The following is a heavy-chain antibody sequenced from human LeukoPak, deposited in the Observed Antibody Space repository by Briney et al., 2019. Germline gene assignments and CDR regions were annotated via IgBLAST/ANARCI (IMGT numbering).Heavy chain of an antibody. CDR3: ARGPKLLWFGELSRVALGWFDP. D-gene: IGHD3-10*01. J-gene: IGHJ5*02. Sequence: ASVKVSCKASGYTFTSYGISWVRQAPGQGLEWMGWISAYNGNTNYAQKLQGRVTMTTDTSTSTAYVELRSLRSDDTAVYYCARGPKLLWFGELSRVALGWFDPWGQGTLVTVSS. V-gene: IGHV1-18*01. CDR1: GYTFTSYG. CDR2: ISAYNGNT.